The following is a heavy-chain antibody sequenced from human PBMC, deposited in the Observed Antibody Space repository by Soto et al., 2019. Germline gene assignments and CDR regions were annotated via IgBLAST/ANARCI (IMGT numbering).Heavy chain of an antibody. V-gene: IGHV4-59*01. CDR3: ATGRDWFDP. J-gene: IGHJ5*02. D-gene: IGHD1-26*01. CDR1: GGSICSYY. CDR2: IYYSGST. Sequence: KPSETLSLTCTVCGGSICSYYWSWIRQPPGKRLERTWYIYYSGSTHYNPSLKSPVTLSVDTSKIQFSLKLGSVTAADTAVDYCATGRDWFDPCGQGYLVTVS.